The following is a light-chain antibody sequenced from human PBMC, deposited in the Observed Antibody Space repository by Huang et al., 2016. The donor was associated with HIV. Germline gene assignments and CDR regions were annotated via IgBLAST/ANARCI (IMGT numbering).Light chain of an antibody. J-gene: IGKJ4*01. CDR1: QTITTY. CDR3: QQSYSSLLS. V-gene: IGKV1-39*01. CDR2: AAS. Sequence: IQMTQSPSSLSASVGDRVIMTCRASQTITTYLNWYQQRPGKAPKLLIYAASSLQSGVPSRFSGSGSGTEFTLTISSLQPEDFATYYCQQSYSSLLSFGGGTKVAIK.